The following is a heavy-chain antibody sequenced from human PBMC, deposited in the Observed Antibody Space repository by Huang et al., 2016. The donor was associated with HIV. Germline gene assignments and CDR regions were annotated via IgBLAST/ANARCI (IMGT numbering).Heavy chain of an antibody. CDR3: TRGHSYGFGRNYFDY. J-gene: IGHJ4*02. CDR1: GVSIGSGGYY. V-gene: IGHV4-30-4*08. D-gene: IGHD5-18*01. CDR2: IYYSECT. Sequence: QVQLQESGPGPVKPSQTLFLTCTGFGVSIGSGGYYWSWTRQPPGKGLVWIGYIYYSECTYSNPSLKSRVTISVNKTKIQFSLKLSSLAAADTAVYYCTRGHSYGFGRNYFDYWGQGTLVTVSS.